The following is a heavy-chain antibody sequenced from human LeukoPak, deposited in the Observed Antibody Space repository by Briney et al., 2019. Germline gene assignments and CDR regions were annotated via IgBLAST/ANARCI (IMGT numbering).Heavy chain of an antibody. D-gene: IGHD3-22*01. CDR2: IYSGGST. J-gene: IGHJ4*02. V-gene: IGHV3-53*01. CDR1: GFTVSSNY. CDR3: ARDETYDYESNGYLDF. Sequence: GGSLRLSCAASGFTVSSNYMNWVRQAPGKGLEWVSVIYSGGSTYYADSVRGRFTISRDNAKNLVYLQMSSLRAEDTAIYYCARDETYDYESNGYLDFWGQGTVVTVSS.